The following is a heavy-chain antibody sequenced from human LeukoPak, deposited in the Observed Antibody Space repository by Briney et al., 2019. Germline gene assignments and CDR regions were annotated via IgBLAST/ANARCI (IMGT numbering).Heavy chain of an antibody. D-gene: IGHD6-6*01. CDR3: ARASGEYSSFSDY. CDR2: IYHSGST. CDR1: GYSMSSGYY. J-gene: IGHJ4*02. Sequence: PSETLSLTCTVSGYSMSSGYYWGWIRQPPGKGLEWIGSIYHSGSTYYNPSLKSRVTISVETSKNQFSLKLSSVTAADTAVYYCARASGEYSSFSDYWGQGTLVTVSS. V-gene: IGHV4-38-2*02.